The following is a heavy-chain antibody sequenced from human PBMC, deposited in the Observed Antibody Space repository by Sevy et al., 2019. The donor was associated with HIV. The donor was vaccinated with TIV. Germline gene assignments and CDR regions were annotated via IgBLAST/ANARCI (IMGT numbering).Heavy chain of an antibody. CDR2: IYYSGST. CDR1: GFTVSTNY. V-gene: IGHV3-53*01. J-gene: IGHJ1*01. D-gene: IGHD2-2*01. CDR3: ASPGYCSGTSCYAYFQH. Sequence: GGSLRLSCAASGFTVSTNYMNWVRQAPGKGLEWVSVIYYSGSTYYADSVKGRFTISRDSSKNTLVLQMNSLRGEDTAVYYCASPGYCSGTSCYAYFQHWGQGTLVTVSS.